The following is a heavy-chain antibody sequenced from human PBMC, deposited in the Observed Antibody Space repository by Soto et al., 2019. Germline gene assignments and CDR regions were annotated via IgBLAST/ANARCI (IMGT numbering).Heavy chain of an antibody. Sequence: EVQLLESGGGLVQPGGSLRLSCAASGFTFSSYAMSWVRQAPGKGLEWVSAISGSGGSTYYADSVKGRFTISRDNSKNTMYLQMNSLRAEDTAVYYCAKGGVERSYAFDIWGQGTMVTVSS. J-gene: IGHJ3*02. CDR3: AKGGVERSYAFDI. CDR2: ISGSGGST. D-gene: IGHD1-1*01. CDR1: GFTFSSYA. V-gene: IGHV3-23*01.